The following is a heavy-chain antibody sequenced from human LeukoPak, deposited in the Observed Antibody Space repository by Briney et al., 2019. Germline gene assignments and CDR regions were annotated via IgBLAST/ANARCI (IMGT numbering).Heavy chain of an antibody. CDR1: GGSISSYY. CDR3: ARHNWNYWYFDL. J-gene: IGHJ2*01. D-gene: IGHD1-20*01. CDR2: IYYSGST. V-gene: IGHV4-59*01. Sequence: PSETLSLTCTVSGGSISSYYWSWIRQPPGKGLEWIGYIYYSGSTNYNPSLKSRVTISVDTSKNQFSLKLSSVTAADTAVYYCARHNWNYWYFDLWGRGTLVTVSP.